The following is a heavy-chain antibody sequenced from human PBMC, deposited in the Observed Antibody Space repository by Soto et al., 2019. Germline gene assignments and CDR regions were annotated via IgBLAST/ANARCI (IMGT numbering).Heavy chain of an antibody. V-gene: IGHV4-4*02. CDR3: ARDTEYCSGWRRSYNWFAP. D-gene: IGHD6-19*01. J-gene: IGHJ5*02. Sequence: QVQLQESGPGLVKPSGTLSLTCAVSGGSISSSNWWSWVRQPPGKGLEWIGEIYHSGSTNYNPSLKRRVTIPVDMSKKHFSLKLCSVTAADTAVHYCARDTEYCSGWRRSYNWFAPWGQGTLVTVSS. CDR2: IYHSGST. CDR1: GGSISSSNW.